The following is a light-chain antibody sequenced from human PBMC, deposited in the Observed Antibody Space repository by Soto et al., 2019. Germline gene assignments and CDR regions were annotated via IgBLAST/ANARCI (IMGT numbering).Light chain of an antibody. V-gene: IGKV3-15*01. CDR3: PQYNNRWT. Sequence: EIVITQYPATLSVSPGERATLSCRASQSVSSNLAWYQQKPGQSPRLLIYGESTRATGIPARFSGSGSGTEFTLTISSLQSEDFAVYYCPQYNNRWTVGPGTQVEIK. CDR1: QSVSSN. CDR2: GES. J-gene: IGKJ1*01.